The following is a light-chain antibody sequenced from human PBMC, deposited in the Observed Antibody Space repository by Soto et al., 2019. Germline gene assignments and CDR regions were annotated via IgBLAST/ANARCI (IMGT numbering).Light chain of an antibody. CDR1: QGISSY. V-gene: IGKV1-9*01. J-gene: IGKJ5*01. Sequence: DIQMTQSPSTLSASVGDRVTITCRASQGISSYLAWYQQKPGKAPNLLIYAASTLQSGVPSSFSGSGSGTEFTLTISSLQPEDFATYDCQQLNSYPYTFGQGTRRDI. CDR3: QQLNSYPYT. CDR2: AAS.